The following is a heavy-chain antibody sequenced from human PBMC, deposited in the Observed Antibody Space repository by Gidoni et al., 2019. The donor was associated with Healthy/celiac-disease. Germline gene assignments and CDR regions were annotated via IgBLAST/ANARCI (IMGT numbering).Heavy chain of an antibody. CDR2: IIPILGIA. D-gene: IGHD4-17*01. CDR1: GGTFSSYA. J-gene: IGHJ6*02. V-gene: IGHV1-69*09. CDR3: ARDPTVTGGYYDYGMDV. Sequence: QVQLVQSGAEVKKPGSSVKVSCKASGGTFSSYAISWVRQAPGQGLEWMGRIIPILGIANYAQKFQGRVTITADKSTSTAYMELSSLRSEDTAVYYCARDPTVTGGYYDYGMDVWGQGTTVTVSS.